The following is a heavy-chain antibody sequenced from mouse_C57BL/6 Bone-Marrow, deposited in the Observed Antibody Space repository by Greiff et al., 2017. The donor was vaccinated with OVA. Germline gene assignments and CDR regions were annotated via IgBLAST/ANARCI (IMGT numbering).Heavy chain of an antibody. V-gene: IGHV2-2*01. CDR2: IWSGGST. J-gene: IGHJ4*01. Sequence: QVQLQQSGPGLVQPSQSLSITCTVSGFSLTSYGVHWVRQSPGKGLEWLGVIWSGGSTDYNAAFISRLSISKDNSTSQVFFKMNSLQADDTAIYYCARNFPSIYYYGSTYYAMDYWGQGTSVTVSS. D-gene: IGHD1-1*01. CDR3: ARNFPSIYYYGSTYYAMDY. CDR1: GFSLTSYG.